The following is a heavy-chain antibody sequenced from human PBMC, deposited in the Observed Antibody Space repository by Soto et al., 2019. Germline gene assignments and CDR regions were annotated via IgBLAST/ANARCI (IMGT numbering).Heavy chain of an antibody. V-gene: IGHV1-18*01. J-gene: IGHJ6*02. CDR2: ISAFNGYA. D-gene: IGHD3-3*01. CDR3: ASGVTIFGVGYAMDV. CDR1: GYTFTNHG. Sequence: QVHLVQSGAEVKKPGAPVKVSCKASGYTFTNHGISWVRQTPGQGLEWMGWISAFNGYAEYEQDLQDRFTMTIDTSTSTAYMELRRLTSDDTAIHYCASGVTIFGVGYAMDVWGQGTTVTVSS.